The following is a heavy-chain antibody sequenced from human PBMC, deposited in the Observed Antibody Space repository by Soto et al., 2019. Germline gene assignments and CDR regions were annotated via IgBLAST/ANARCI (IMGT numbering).Heavy chain of an antibody. D-gene: IGHD3-22*01. J-gene: IGHJ4*02. CDR3: ARQIYDSDTGPNFQYYFDS. Sequence: GEPLKISCKGSGYIFAGYWITWVRQKPGKGLEWMGRIDPSDSQTYYSPSFRGHVTISVTKSITTVFLQWSSLRASDTAMYYCARQIYDSDTGPNFQYYFDSWGQGTPVTVSS. CDR2: IDPSDSQT. V-gene: IGHV5-10-1*01. CDR1: GYIFAGYW.